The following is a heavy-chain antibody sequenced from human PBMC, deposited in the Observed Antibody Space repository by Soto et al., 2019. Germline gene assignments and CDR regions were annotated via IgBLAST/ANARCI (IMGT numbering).Heavy chain of an antibody. J-gene: IGHJ4*02. CDR2: IISIFGTP. D-gene: IGHD5-12*01. CDR3: ARDLGSGYDPGDY. V-gene: IGHV1-69*12. Sequence: QVQRVQSGAEVKKPGSSVKVSCKASGGTFNSYVFNWVRQAPGQGLEWMGGIISIFGTPNYGQKFQGRVTITADESTSSGFMELSSLTSEETAIYYCARDLGSGYDPGDYWGQGTLVTVSS. CDR1: GGTFNSYV.